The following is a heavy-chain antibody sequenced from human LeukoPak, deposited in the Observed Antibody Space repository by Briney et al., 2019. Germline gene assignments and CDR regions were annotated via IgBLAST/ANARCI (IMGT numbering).Heavy chain of an antibody. CDR3: ARDGYYNDSSGNYYLDAFDI. J-gene: IGHJ3*02. Sequence: SETLSLTCTVSGGSISSYYWSWIRQPPGKGLEWIGYIYYSGSTNYNPSLKSRVTISVDTSKNQFSLKLSSVTAADTAVYYCARDGYYNDSSGNYYLDAFDIWGQGTMVTVSS. CDR1: GGSISSYY. D-gene: IGHD3-22*01. V-gene: IGHV4-59*01. CDR2: IYYSGST.